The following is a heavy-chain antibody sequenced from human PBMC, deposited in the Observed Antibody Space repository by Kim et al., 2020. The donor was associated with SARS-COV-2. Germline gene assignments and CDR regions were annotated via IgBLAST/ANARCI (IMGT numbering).Heavy chain of an antibody. CDR3: ARGNFGYSSSWYALDY. Sequence: GGSLRLSCAASGFTFSSYAMHWVRQAPGKGLEWVAVISYDGSNKYYADSVKGRFTISRDNSKNTLYLQMNSLRAEDTAVYYCARGNFGYSSSWYALDYWGQGTLVTVSS. CDR2: ISYDGSNK. J-gene: IGHJ4*02. V-gene: IGHV3-30*04. CDR1: GFTFSSYA. D-gene: IGHD6-13*01.